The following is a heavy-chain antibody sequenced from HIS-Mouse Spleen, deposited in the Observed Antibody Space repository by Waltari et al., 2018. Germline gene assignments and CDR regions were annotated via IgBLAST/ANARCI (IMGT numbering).Heavy chain of an antibody. CDR2: INHSGST. J-gene: IGHJ5*02. V-gene: IGHV4-34*01. D-gene: IGHD1-26*01. Sequence: QVQLQQWGAGLLKPSETLSLTCAVYGGSFSGYYWSWIRQPPGKGLEWIGEINHSGSTNYNPSLKRRVTISVDTSKNQFSLKLSSVTAADTAVYYCARRGSVVGATNWFDPWGQGTLVTVSS. CDR1: GGSFSGYY. CDR3: ARRGSVVGATNWFDP.